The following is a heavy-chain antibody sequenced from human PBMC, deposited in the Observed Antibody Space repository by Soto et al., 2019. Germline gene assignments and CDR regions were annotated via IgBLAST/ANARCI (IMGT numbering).Heavy chain of an antibody. V-gene: IGHV4-4*07. CDR3: VRAFMPKAHFDS. CDR2: MHTSGST. CDR1: GGSIRGYY. D-gene: IGHD2-2*01. Sequence: QLQLQESGPGLVKPSETLSLTCTVSGGSIRGYYWIWIRQSAGLGLEWIGPMHTSGSTNYNPSLKCLVTFSVDLSKHQVSLELTSVTAADTALYYCVRAFMPKAHFDSWGQGTLVTVS. J-gene: IGHJ4*02.